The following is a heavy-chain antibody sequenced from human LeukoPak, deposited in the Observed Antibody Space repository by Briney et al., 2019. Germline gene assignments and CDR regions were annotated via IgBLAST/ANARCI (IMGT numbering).Heavy chain of an antibody. D-gene: IGHD4-17*01. CDR3: AKGGGDYLIYYGMDV. Sequence: PGGSLRLSCAASGFTFSSYAMSWVRQAPGKGLEWVSGVSGSGGSTYYTDSVKGRFIISRDNSKNTLYLQMNTLRAEDTAVYYCAKGGGDYLIYYGMDVWGQGTTVTVSS. CDR2: VSGSGGST. CDR1: GFTFSSYA. J-gene: IGHJ6*02. V-gene: IGHV3-23*01.